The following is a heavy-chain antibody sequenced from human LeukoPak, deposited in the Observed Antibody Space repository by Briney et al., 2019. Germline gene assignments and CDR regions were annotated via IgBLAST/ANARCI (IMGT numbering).Heavy chain of an antibody. CDR3: AGWLSGAPRD. Sequence: GGSLSLSCAASGFTFSDHDMDWVRQAPGKGLEWIGRAKNKAQRYTTEYAASVSGRFTIAREDSKSTLSLQMNSLKSEDTAVYYCAGWLSGAPRDWGQGTLVTVSS. D-gene: IGHD6-19*01. J-gene: IGHJ4*02. CDR2: AKNKAQRYTT. CDR1: GFTFSDHD. V-gene: IGHV3-72*01.